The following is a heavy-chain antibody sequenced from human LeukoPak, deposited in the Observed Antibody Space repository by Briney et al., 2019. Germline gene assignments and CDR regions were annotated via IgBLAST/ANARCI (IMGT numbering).Heavy chain of an antibody. CDR2: IWYDGSNK. D-gene: IGHD5-18*01. Sequence: GRSLRLSCAASGFTFSSYGMHWVRQAPGKGLEWVAVIWYDGSNKYYADSVKGRFTISRDNSKNTLYLQMNSLRAEDTAVYYCARDVVQLWLRFYYYGVDVWGKGTAVTVSS. CDR1: GFTFSSYG. CDR3: ARDVVQLWLRFYYYGVDV. V-gene: IGHV3-33*01. J-gene: IGHJ6*04.